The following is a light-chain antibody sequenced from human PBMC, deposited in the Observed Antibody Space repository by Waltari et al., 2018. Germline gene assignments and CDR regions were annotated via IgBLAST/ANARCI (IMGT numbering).Light chain of an antibody. Sequence: EIVMTQSPVTLSVSPGERATLPCRASQSISSNLAWYQQKPGQAPRLLIYGASTRATGIPARFSGSGSGTEFTLTISSLQSEDYAVYSCQQYNNWPPYTFGQGTKLEIK. CDR2: GAS. V-gene: IGKV3-15*01. J-gene: IGKJ2*01. CDR3: QQYNNWPPYT. CDR1: QSISSN.